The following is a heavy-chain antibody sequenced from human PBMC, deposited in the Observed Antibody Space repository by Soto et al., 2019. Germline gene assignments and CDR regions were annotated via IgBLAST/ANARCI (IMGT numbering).Heavy chain of an antibody. V-gene: IGHV3-30*03. CDR1: GFTFSSYG. CDR3: VRDAGSLGY. CDR2: ISYDGSNK. Sequence: GGSLRLSCAASGFTFSSYGMHWVRQAPGKGLEWVAVISYDGSNKYYADSVKGRFTISRDNAKNSVFLQMNSLRVEDTAVYYCVRDAGSLGYWGQGTLVTVSS. J-gene: IGHJ4*02. D-gene: IGHD3-10*01.